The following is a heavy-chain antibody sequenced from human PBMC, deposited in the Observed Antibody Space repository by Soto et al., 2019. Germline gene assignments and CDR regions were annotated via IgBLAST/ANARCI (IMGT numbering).Heavy chain of an antibody. D-gene: IGHD3-10*01. J-gene: IGHJ5*02. Sequence: QAQLQVSGPGVVKPAETLSLICDVSGVPITDSYWSWIRQSPGKGLEWIRRVHAGGSFNYNPSLRRRAAISVDTSKSQVSLRLTSVTAADSTVYFCARENTPEMTRGWFAPWGQGTLVPVSS. CDR2: VHAGGSF. CDR3: ARENTPEMTRGWFAP. CDR1: GVPITDSY. V-gene: IGHV4-4*07.